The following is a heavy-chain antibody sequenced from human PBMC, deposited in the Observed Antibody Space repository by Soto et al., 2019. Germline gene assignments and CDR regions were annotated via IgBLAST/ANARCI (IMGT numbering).Heavy chain of an antibody. Sequence: ASVKVSCKASGYTFTSYGISWVRQAPGQGLEWMGWINPNSGGTNYAQKFQGWVTMTRDTSISTAYMELSRLRSDDTAVYYCARDFGLTYDSSGYYPYWGQGTLVTVSS. D-gene: IGHD3-22*01. V-gene: IGHV1-2*04. CDR2: INPNSGGT. CDR3: ARDFGLTYDSSGYYPY. CDR1: GYTFTSYG. J-gene: IGHJ4*02.